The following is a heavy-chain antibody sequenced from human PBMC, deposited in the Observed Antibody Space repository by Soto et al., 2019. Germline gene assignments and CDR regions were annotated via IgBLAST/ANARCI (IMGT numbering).Heavy chain of an antibody. CDR3: ARSPPDANWFDP. Sequence: VGSLRLSCAASGFTFSSYWMHWVRQAPGKGLVWVSRINSDGSSTSYADSVKGRFTISRDNAKNTLYLQMNSLRAEDTAVYYCARSPPDANWFDPWGQGTLVTVSS. J-gene: IGHJ5*02. V-gene: IGHV3-74*01. CDR1: GFTFSSYW. CDR2: INSDGSST.